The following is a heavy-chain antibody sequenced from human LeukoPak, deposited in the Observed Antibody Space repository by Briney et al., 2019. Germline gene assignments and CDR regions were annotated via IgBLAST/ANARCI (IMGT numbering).Heavy chain of an antibody. CDR2: IYHSGST. CDR1: GYSISSGYY. V-gene: IGHV4-38-2*01. J-gene: IGHJ4*02. D-gene: IGHD1-26*01. Sequence: SETLSLTCAVSGYSISSGYYWGWIRQPPGKGLEWIGRIYHSGSTYYNPSLKSRVTISVDTSKNQFSLKLSSVTAADTAVYYCARASGLGGSSSGAWGAIFDYWGQGTLVTVSS. CDR3: ARASGLGGSSSGAWGAIFDY.